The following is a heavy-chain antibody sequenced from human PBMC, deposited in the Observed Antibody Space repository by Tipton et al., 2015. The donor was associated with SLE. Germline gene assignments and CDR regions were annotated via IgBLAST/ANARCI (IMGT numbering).Heavy chain of an antibody. D-gene: IGHD3-10*01. V-gene: IGHV1-2*02. CDR1: GYTFTDYY. CDR2: TIPDSGGT. J-gene: IGHJ4*02. CDR3: ARPRITQDFDY. Sequence: QVQLVQSGVEVKMPGASVRVSCKASGYTFTDYYLHWVRQAPGQGLEWLGWTIPDSGGTFYSQKFQGRVTMTRDTSINTAYMELSGLRSDDTAVYYCARPRITQDFDYWGQGTLVTVSS.